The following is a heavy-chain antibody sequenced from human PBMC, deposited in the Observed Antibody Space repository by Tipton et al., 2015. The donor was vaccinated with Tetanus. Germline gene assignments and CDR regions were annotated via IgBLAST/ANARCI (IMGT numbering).Heavy chain of an antibody. CDR3: ARRSYCTSTRCFDAFDL. D-gene: IGHD2-8*01. J-gene: IGHJ3*01. CDR1: GVSIRSSTYF. V-gene: IGHV4-39*07. CDR2: IFYTGSS. Sequence: GLVKPSETLSLTCAVSGVSIRSSTYFWGWIRQPPGKGLEWIGHIFYTGSSHYNPSFESRVTISVDTSKNQFSLKLNSVTAADTAVYFRARRSYCTSTRCFDAFDLWGPGTRVTVSS.